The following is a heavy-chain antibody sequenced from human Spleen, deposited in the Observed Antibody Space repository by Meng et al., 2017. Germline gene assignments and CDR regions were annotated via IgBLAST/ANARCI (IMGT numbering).Heavy chain of an antibody. Sequence: QVQLQESGPGLVKPSGTLSLTCAVSGASIDTDNWWTWVRQSPGKGLEWIGEIHHSGRTNYNPSLKSRVTLSVDKSKNQFSLKVNSVTAADTAVYYCARGYYSDSHWGQGTLVTVSS. CDR3: ARGYYSDSH. CDR1: GASIDTDNW. V-gene: IGHV4-4*02. CDR2: IHHSGRT. D-gene: IGHD3-22*01. J-gene: IGHJ4*02.